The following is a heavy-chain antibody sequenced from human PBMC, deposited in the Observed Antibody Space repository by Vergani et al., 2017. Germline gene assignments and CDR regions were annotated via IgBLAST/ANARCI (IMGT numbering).Heavy chain of an antibody. J-gene: IGHJ4*02. D-gene: IGHD3-22*01. CDR2: IIPIFGTT. Sequence: QGQLAQSGAEVKKPGSSVKVSCKASGGTFSSNSISCVRQAPGQGLEWMGRIIPIFGTTSYAQKFQGRVTILAVESTSTAYMELSSLRSEDTAVYYCARSSGYYSYYFDFWGPGTLVTVSS. CDR1: GGTFSSNS. V-gene: IGHV1-69*13. CDR3: ARSSGYYSYYFDF.